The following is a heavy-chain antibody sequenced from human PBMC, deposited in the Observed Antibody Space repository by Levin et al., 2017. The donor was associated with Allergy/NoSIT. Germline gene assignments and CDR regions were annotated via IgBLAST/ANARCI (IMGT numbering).Heavy chain of an antibody. CDR1: GFTFSDFW. CDR2: IKQDGRQT. V-gene: IGHV3-7*03. J-gene: IGHJ4*02. CDR3: VRDGRSGWHFDY. D-gene: IGHD3-3*01. Sequence: GGSLRLSCAASGFTFSDFWMSWVRQTPGKGLEWVANIKQDGRQTYYVDSVKGRFTISRDNADKSLDLQMTSLRAEDSAVYYCVRDGRSGWHFDYWGQGALVTVSS.